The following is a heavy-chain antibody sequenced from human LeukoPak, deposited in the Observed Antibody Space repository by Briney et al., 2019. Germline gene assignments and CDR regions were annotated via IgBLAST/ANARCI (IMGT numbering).Heavy chain of an antibody. V-gene: IGHV4-38-2*02. Sequence: KPSETLSLTCTVSGYSISSGYYWGWIRQPPGKGLEWIGIIYHSGSTYFNPSLKSRVTISVDTSKNQFSLKLTSVTAADTAVYYCARDVPTVQLWRTDAFDIWGQGTMVTVSS. D-gene: IGHD5-18*01. J-gene: IGHJ3*02. CDR3: ARDVPTVQLWRTDAFDI. CDR2: IYHSGST. CDR1: GYSISSGYY.